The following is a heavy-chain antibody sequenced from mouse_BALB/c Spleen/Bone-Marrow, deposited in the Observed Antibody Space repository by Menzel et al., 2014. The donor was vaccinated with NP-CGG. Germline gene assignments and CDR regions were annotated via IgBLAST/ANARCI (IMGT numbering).Heavy chain of an antibody. D-gene: IGHD1-1*01. J-gene: IGHJ3*01. Sequence: EVKLVESGGGLVQPGGSLKLSCAASGFDFSRYWMSWVRQAPGKGLEWIGEISPDSSTINYTPSLKDKFIISRDNAKNTLYLQMSKVRSEDTALYYCARLGYYGAFAYWGQGTLVTVSA. V-gene: IGHV4-1*02. CDR2: ISPDSSTI. CDR1: GFDFSRYW. CDR3: ARLGYYGAFAY.